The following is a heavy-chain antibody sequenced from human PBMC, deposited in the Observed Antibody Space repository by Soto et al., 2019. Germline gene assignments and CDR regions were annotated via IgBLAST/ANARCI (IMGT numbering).Heavy chain of an antibody. CDR1: GFTFSSYW. V-gene: IGHV3-7*01. J-gene: IGHJ6*02. D-gene: IGHD2-2*01. CDR3: ARHIVVVPSSNYYYYGMDV. Sequence: GGSLRLSCAASGFTFSSYWMSWVRQAPGKGLEWVANIKQDGSEKYYADSVKGRFTISRDNAKNSLYLQMNSLRAEDTAVYYCARHIVVVPSSNYYYYGMDVWGQGTTVTVSS. CDR2: IKQDGSEK.